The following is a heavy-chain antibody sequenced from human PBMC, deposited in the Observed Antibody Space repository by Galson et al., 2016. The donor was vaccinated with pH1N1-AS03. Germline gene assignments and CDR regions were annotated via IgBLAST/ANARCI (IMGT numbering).Heavy chain of an antibody. CDR1: GFTFEDHA. J-gene: IGHJ3*01. Sequence: SLRLSCAASGFTFEDHAMHWVRQIPGRGLEWVSHISWNSGKLGYAASVNGRFTISRDNAKNSLYLQMNRLRLEDTALYYCARDRLWSGDNEPFDLWGQGTVVTVS. CDR2: ISWNSGKL. D-gene: IGHD3-10*01. CDR3: ARDRLWSGDNEPFDL. V-gene: IGHV3-9*01.